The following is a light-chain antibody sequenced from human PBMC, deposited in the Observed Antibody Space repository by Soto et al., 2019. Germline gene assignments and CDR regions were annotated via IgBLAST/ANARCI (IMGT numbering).Light chain of an antibody. CDR2: DAS. CDR3: QHYDQLPLT. CDR1: QDITNY. Sequence: DIQMTQSPSSLSASVGDRVTITCQASQDITNYLNWYQQKPGRAPRLLLYDASSLETGVPSRFSGSGSGTDFTLTISSLQPEDVATYYCQHYDQLPLTFGQGTRLEIK. J-gene: IGKJ5*01. V-gene: IGKV1-33*01.